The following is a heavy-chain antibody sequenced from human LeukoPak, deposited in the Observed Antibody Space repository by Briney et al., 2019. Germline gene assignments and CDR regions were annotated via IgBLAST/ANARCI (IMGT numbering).Heavy chain of an antibody. Sequence: GGSLRLSCAASEFSVGSNYMTWVRQAPGKGLEWVSLIYSGGSTYYADSVKGRFTISRDNAKNSLYLQMNSLRAEDTAVYYCARDGETYYGILTGYYNFGWFDPWGQGTLVTVSS. CDR1: EFSVGSNY. V-gene: IGHV3-66*01. J-gene: IGHJ5*02. CDR3: ARDGETYYGILTGYYNFGWFDP. D-gene: IGHD3-9*01. CDR2: IYSGGST.